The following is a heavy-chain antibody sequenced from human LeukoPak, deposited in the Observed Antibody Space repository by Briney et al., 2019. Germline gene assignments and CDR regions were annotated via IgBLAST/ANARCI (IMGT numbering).Heavy chain of an antibody. J-gene: IGHJ4*02. CDR2: ISGSGGST. Sequence: GRSLRLSCAASGFTFSSYGMHWVRQAPGKGLEWVSAISGSGGSTYYADSVKGRFTISRDNSKNTLYLQMNSLRAEDTAVYYCARVDCGGDCYSDYWGQGTLVTVSS. CDR1: GFTFSSYG. CDR3: ARVDCGGDCYSDY. V-gene: IGHV3-23*01. D-gene: IGHD2-21*02.